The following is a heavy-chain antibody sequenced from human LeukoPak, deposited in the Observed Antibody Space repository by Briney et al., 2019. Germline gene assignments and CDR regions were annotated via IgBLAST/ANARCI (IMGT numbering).Heavy chain of an antibody. CDR3: GRVPAAGRRWYEY. CDR1: GYTFTSYG. V-gene: IGHV1-18*01. CDR2: IRANNGNT. J-gene: IGHJ4*02. Sequence: ASLRVSSKASGYTFTSYGSSWVRPAPGQGLEWMGWIRANNGNTNYAQKLQGRVTMTTDTSTSTAYMELRSLRSDDTAVYYCGRVPAAGRRWYEYWGQGTLVTVSS. D-gene: IGHD4-23*01.